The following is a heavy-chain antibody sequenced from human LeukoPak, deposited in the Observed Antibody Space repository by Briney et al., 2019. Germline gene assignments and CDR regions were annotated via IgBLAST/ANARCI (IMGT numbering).Heavy chain of an antibody. V-gene: IGHV3-48*03. CDR3: ARGQMVVTALIGWFDP. D-gene: IGHD2-21*02. J-gene: IGHJ5*02. CDR2: ISSSDSTI. CDR1: GFTFSSYE. Sequence: GGSLRLSCAASGFTFSSYEMNWVRQAPGKGLEWVSYISSSDSTIYYADSVKGRFTISRDNSKNTLYLQMNSLRAEDTAVYYCARGQMVVTALIGWFDPWGQGTLVTVSS.